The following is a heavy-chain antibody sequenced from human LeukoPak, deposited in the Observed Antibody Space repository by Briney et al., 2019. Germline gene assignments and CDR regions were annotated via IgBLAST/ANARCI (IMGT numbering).Heavy chain of an antibody. CDR1: GFTFADYA. CDR3: AKCYVIDAFDI. D-gene: IGHD2-15*01. J-gene: IGHJ3*02. Sequence: GGSLRLSCAASGFTFADYAMHWVRQPPGKGLEWVSAISAIGGSTYYADSVKGRFTISTDNSKNTLYLQMNSLRAEDTAVYYCAKCYVIDAFDIWGQGTMVTVSS. CDR2: ISAIGGST. V-gene: IGHV3-23*01.